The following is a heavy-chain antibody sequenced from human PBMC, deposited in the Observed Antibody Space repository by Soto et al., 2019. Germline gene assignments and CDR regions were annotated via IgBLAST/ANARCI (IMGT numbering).Heavy chain of an antibody. CDR3: AKGLDIVVVVAATPDYYYGMDV. Sequence: GGSPRLSCAASGFTFSSYGMHWVRQAQGKGLECVAVISYDGSNKYYADSVKGRFTISRDNSKNTLYLQMNSLRAEDTAVYYCAKGLDIVVVVAATPDYYYGMDVSGQGTTVTVSS. CDR2: ISYDGSNK. J-gene: IGHJ6*02. V-gene: IGHV3-30*18. CDR1: GFTFSSYG. D-gene: IGHD2-15*01.